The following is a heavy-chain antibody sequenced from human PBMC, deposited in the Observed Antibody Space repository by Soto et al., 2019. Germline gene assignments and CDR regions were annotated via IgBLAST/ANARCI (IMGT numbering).Heavy chain of an antibody. CDR3: AHPTGVDGAFDI. Sequence: QITLKESGPTLVKPTQTLTLTCTFSGFSLSTSGVGVGWIRQPPGKALEWLALIYWDDDKRYSPSLKCRLTITKDCSKTQVVLTLTSMDPVHTPTCFCAHPTGVDGAFDIWGQGKMLTVSS. CDR2: IYWDDDK. J-gene: IGHJ3*02. V-gene: IGHV2-5*02. D-gene: IGHD3-10*01. CDR1: GFSLSTSGVG.